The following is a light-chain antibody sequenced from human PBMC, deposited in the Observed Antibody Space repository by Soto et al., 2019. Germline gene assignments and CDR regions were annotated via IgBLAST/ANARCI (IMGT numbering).Light chain of an antibody. Sequence: EIVMTQSPVTLSVSPGERATLSCRASQSINSNVAWYQQNPGQAPSLLIYGAFTRATGIPARFSGTGSGTEFTLTISSLQSEDLALYYCQQYNDWPLTFGQGTKLDI. CDR2: GAF. CDR3: QQYNDWPLT. J-gene: IGKJ1*01. V-gene: IGKV3-15*01. CDR1: QSINSN.